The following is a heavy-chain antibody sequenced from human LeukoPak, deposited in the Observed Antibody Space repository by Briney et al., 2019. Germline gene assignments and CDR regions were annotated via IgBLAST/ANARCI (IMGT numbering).Heavy chain of an antibody. CDR1: GFTFRSYA. V-gene: IGHV3-23*01. Sequence: GGSLRLSCAVSGFTFRSYAMSWVRQAPGKGLEWVSGISISGYDPYYADSVKGRFTISRDNSKNTLYLQMNSLRAEDTAVYYCANERGGFRIFDYWGQGTLVTVSS. CDR2: ISISGYDP. CDR3: ANERGGFRIFDY. D-gene: IGHD2/OR15-2a*01. J-gene: IGHJ4*02.